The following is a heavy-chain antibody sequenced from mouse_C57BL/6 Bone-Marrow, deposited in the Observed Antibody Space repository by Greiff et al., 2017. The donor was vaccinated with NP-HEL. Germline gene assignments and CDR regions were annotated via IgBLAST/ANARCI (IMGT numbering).Heavy chain of an antibody. CDR3: VIVVARYFDV. Sequence: QVHVKQSGAELVRPGASVKLSCKASGYTFTDYYINWVKQRPGQGLEWIARIYPGSGNTYYNEKFKGKATLTAETSSSTAYMQLSSLTSEDSAVYFCVIVVARYFDVWGTGTTVTVSS. D-gene: IGHD1-1*01. J-gene: IGHJ1*03. CDR2: IYPGSGNT. CDR1: GYTFTDYY. V-gene: IGHV1-76*01.